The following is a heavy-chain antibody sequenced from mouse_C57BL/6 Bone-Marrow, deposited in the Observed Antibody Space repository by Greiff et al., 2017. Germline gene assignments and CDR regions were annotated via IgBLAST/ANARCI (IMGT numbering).Heavy chain of an antibody. CDR1: GFTFSSYA. CDR3: AREGVGVWDYSFAY. V-gene: IGHV5-4*01. D-gene: IGHD1-1*01. Sequence: EVKLMESGGGLVKPGGSLKLSCAASGFTFSSYAMSWVRQTPEKRLEWVATVSDGGSYTYFPDNVKGRFTISRDNAKNNLYLQRSHLKSEDTAMYYCAREGVGVWDYSFAYWGQGTLVTVSA. J-gene: IGHJ3*01. CDR2: VSDGGSYT.